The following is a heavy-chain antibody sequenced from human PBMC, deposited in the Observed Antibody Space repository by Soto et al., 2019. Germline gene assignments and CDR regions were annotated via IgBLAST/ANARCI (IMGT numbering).Heavy chain of an antibody. Sequence: GESLKISCKGSGYSFTSYWIGWVRQMPGKGLEWMGIIYPGDSDTRYSPSFQGQVTISADKSISTAYLQWSSLKASDTAMYYCARQLSNPMGDNWFDPWGQGTLVTVSS. V-gene: IGHV5-51*01. CDR1: GYSFTSYW. D-gene: IGHD3-16*01. J-gene: IGHJ5*02. CDR2: IYPGDSDT. CDR3: ARQLSNPMGDNWFDP.